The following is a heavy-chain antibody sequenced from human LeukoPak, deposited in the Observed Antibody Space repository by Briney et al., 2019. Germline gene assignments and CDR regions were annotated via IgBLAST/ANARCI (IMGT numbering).Heavy chain of an antibody. Sequence: ASVKVSCKASGGTFSSYAISWVRRAPGQGLEWMGRIIPIFGTANYAQKFQGRVTITTDESTSTAYMELSSLRSEDTAVYYCARARYYYDSSGYGLDYWGQGTLVTVSS. D-gene: IGHD3-22*01. J-gene: IGHJ4*02. CDR3: ARARYYYDSSGYGLDY. CDR2: IIPIFGTA. V-gene: IGHV1-69*05. CDR1: GGTFSSYA.